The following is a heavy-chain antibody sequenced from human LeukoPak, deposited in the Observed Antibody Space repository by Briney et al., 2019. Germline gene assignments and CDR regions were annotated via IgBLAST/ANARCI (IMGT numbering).Heavy chain of an antibody. J-gene: IGHJ4*02. CDR2: ISGSGSTV. V-gene: IGHV3-11*04. D-gene: IGHD3-22*01. CDR1: GFTFSDYY. CDR3: AKRLGYYDSSEGYFDY. Sequence: PGGSLRLSCAASGFTFSDYYMSWIRQAPGKGLEWVSYISGSGSTVYYAASVRGRFTISRDISKNTLYLQMNSLRAEDTAVYYCAKRLGYYDSSEGYFDYWGQGTLVTVSS.